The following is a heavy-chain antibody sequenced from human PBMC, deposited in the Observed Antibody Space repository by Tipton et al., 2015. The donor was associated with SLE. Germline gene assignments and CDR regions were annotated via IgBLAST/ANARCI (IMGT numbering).Heavy chain of an antibody. CDR2: TYYRSKWYK. J-gene: IGHJ4*02. CDR1: GDTVSSNSAS. CDR3: AKNKAVPEN. Sequence: PGLVKPSQTLSLTCAISGDTVSSNSASWNWIRQSPSRGLEWLGRTYYRSKWYKDYAPSVKSRITINPDTAKNQFSLQLNSVTPDDTAVYYCAKNKAVPENWGQGTLVTVSS. D-gene: IGHD6-19*01. V-gene: IGHV6-1*01.